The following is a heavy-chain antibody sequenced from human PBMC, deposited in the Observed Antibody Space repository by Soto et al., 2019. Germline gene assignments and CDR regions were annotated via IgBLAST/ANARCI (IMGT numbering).Heavy chain of an antibody. V-gene: IGHV1-46*02. J-gene: IGHJ4*02. CDR2: IHPNGGGS. D-gene: IGHD2-21*01. CDR1: GYSLNTYY. Sequence: QVQLVQSGAEVKKPGASVKVSCKPSGYSLNTYYLHWVRQAPGQGLEWMGVIHPNGGGSTYAQNFLGRVTMTMDTSTSTVFMELSSLRSADTAVYYCARGGHIAVVKASFDSWGQATLVTVPS. CDR3: ARGGHIAVVKASFDS.